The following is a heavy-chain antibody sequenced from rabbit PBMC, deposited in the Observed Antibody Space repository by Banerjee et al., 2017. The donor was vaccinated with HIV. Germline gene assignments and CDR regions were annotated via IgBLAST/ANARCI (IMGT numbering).Heavy chain of an antibody. D-gene: IGHD4-2*01. Sequence: QQQLEESGGGLVKPEGSLTLSCTASGFSFSNKYVMCWVRQAPGKGLEWIACINTNSGNTVYASWAKGRFTISKTSSTTVPLQMTSLTAADTATYFCARGHAGSSWGLDLWGPGTLVTVS. CDR3: ARGHAGSSWGLDL. CDR1: GFSFSNKYV. J-gene: IGHJ3*01. V-gene: IGHV1S45*01. CDR2: INTNSGNT.